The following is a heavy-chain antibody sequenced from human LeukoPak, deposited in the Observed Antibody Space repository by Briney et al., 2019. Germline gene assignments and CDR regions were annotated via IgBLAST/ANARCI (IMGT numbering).Heavy chain of an antibody. D-gene: IGHD3-22*01. CDR3: ALISEGYYDSSGYPYFDY. CDR2: IYYSGST. V-gene: IGHV4-39*01. CDR1: GGSISSSSYY. J-gene: IGHJ4*02. Sequence: SETLSLTCTVSGGSISSSSYYWGWIRQPPGKGLEWIGSIYYSGSTYYNPSLKSRVTISVDTSRNQFSLKLSSVTAADTAVYYCALISEGYYDSSGYPYFDYWGQGTLVTVSS.